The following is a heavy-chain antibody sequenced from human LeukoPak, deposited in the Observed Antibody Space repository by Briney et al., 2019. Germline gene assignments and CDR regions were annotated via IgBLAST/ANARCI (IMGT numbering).Heavy chain of an antibody. Sequence: SGTLSLTCAVSGGSISGSNWWSWVRQPPGKGLEWIGEIYHSGSTNYNPSLKSRVTISVDKSKNQFSLKLSSVTAADTAVYYCARAPASYSSSWYSRQFDYWGQGTLVTVSS. D-gene: IGHD6-13*01. J-gene: IGHJ4*02. V-gene: IGHV4-4*02. CDR2: IYHSGST. CDR3: ARAPASYSSSWYSRQFDY. CDR1: GGSISGSNW.